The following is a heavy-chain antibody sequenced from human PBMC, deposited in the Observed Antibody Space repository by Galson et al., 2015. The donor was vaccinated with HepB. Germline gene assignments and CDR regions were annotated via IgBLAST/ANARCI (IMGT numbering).Heavy chain of an antibody. CDR1: GGTFSSFA. CDR3: ARAHYYDSGSYFWWFDP. CDR2: IAPMFGLR. Sequence: SVKVSCKASGGTFSSFAISWVRQAPGQGLEWLGGIAPMFGLRKYAQKFQGRVTITADKSTSTAYMELSSLRSEDTAVYYCARAHYYDSGSYFWWFDPWGQGTLVTVSS. D-gene: IGHD3-10*01. J-gene: IGHJ5*02. V-gene: IGHV1-69*10.